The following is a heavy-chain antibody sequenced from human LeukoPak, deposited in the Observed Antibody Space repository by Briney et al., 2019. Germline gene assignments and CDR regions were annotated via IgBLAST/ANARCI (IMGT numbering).Heavy chain of an antibody. CDR1: GFIFDDHG. CDR3: ASEKWVRGYSYGMGCDY. CDR2: ISWSSGII. J-gene: IGHJ4*02. Sequence: PGRSLRLSCAASGFIFDDHGMHWVRQAPGKGLEWVSGISWSSGIIGYADSVKGRFTISRDNAKNSLYLQMNSLRAEDTAVYYCASEKWVRGYSYGMGCDYWGQGTLVTVSS. V-gene: IGHV3-9*01. D-gene: IGHD5-18*01.